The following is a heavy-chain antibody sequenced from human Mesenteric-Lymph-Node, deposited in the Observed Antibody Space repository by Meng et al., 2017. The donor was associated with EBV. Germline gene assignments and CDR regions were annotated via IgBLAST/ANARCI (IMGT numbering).Heavy chain of an antibody. Sequence: QVPLVQSGAEVKKPGASVKVSCKASGYTFPSYGISWVRQAPGQGLEWMGWNGPYNGDTNYAQKLQGRVTMTTDTSTTTAYMELRSLRSDDTAVYYCARVDSSGWYGEGVVDYWGQGTLVTVSS. J-gene: IGHJ4*02. CDR1: GYTFPSYG. CDR3: ARVDSSGWYGEGVVDY. V-gene: IGHV1-18*01. D-gene: IGHD6-19*01. CDR2: NGPYNGDT.